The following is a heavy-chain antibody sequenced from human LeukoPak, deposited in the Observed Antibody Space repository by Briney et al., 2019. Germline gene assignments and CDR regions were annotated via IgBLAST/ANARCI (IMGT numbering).Heavy chain of an antibody. J-gene: IGHJ4*02. D-gene: IGHD3-22*01. CDR1: GFTFSIYA. CDR3: ARDRPDYYGSDGHYYRRDGDY. V-gene: IGHV3-23*01. CDR2: ITSRDGTT. Sequence: GGSLRLSCAASGFTFSIYAMSWVRQTPGKGLEWVSSITSRDGTTYYADSVKGRFTISRDNSENTLYLQMNSLRAEDSALYYCARDRPDYYGSDGHYYRRDGDYWGQGTLVTVSS.